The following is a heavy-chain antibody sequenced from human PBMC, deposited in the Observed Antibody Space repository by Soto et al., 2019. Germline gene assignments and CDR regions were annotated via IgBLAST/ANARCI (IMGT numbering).Heavy chain of an antibody. J-gene: IGHJ4*02. D-gene: IGHD5-18*01. CDR3: ARADTAMDFDY. V-gene: IGHV4-30-4*01. CDR2: IYYSGST. Sequence: SETLSLTCTVSGGSISGGDYSWSWIRQPPGKGLEWIGYIYYSGSTYYNPSLKSRVTISVDTSKNQFSLKLSSVTAADTAVYYCARADTAMDFDYWGQGTLVTVS. CDR1: GGSISGGDYS.